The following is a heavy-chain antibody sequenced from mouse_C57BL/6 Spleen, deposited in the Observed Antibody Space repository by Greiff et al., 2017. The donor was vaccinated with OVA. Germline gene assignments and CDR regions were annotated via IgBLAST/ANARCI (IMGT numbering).Heavy chain of an antibody. CDR1: GFTFSSYG. V-gene: IGHV5-6*01. J-gene: IGHJ1*03. CDR3: ARHTGTGWYFDV. Sequence: EVQLVESGGDLVKPGGSLKLSCAASGFTFSSYGMSWVRQTPDKRLEWVATISSGGSYTYYPDSVKGRFTISRDNAKTTLYLQMRSLKSEDTAMDYCARHTGTGWYFDVWGTGTTVTVSS. D-gene: IGHD4-1*01. CDR2: ISSGGSYT.